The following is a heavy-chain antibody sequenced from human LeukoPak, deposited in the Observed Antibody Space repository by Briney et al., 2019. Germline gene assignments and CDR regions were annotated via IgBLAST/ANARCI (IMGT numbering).Heavy chain of an antibody. CDR3: AKNLGPFDV. Sequence: GGSLRLSCAASGFTFNDFAMTWVRQAPGKGLEWVSSISDAGTYYADSVKGRFTISRDNSKNMLYLQLNSLRAGDTAMYYCAKNLGPFDVRGQGTMVTVSS. D-gene: IGHD3-16*01. V-gene: IGHV3-23*05. CDR1: GFTFNDFA. CDR2: ISDAGT. J-gene: IGHJ3*01.